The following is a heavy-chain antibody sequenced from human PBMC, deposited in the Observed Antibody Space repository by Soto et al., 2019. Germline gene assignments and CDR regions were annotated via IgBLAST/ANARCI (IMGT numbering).Heavy chain of an antibody. CDR3: ARERTGTTSMDV. CDR2: MNPNSGNT. D-gene: IGHD1-1*01. V-gene: IGHV1-8*01. CDR1: GYTFTSYD. Sequence: QVQLVQSGAEVKKPGASVKVSCKASGYTFTSYDINWVRQATGQGLEWMGWMNPNSGNTGYAQKFQGRVTMTMNTSISTAYMELSRLRSEDTAVYYCARERTGTTSMDVWGQGTKVTVSS. J-gene: IGHJ6*02.